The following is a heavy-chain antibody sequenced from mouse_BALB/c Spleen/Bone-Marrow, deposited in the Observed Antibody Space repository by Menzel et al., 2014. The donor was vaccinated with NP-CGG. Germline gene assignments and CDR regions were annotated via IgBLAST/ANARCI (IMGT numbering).Heavy chain of an antibody. D-gene: IGHD2-4*01. Sequence: EVQGVESGGGLVQPGGSRKVSCAASGFTFSSFGMHWVRQAPEKGLEWVAYISSGSSTIYYADTVKGRFTISRDNPKNTLFLQMTSLRSEDTAMYYCARSTMITTGYYYAMDYWGQGTSDTVSS. CDR2: ISSGSSTI. V-gene: IGHV5-17*02. J-gene: IGHJ4*01. CDR1: GFTFSSFG. CDR3: ARSTMITTGYYYAMDY.